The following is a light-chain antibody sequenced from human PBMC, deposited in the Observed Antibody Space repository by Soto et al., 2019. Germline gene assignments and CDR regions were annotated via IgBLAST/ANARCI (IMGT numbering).Light chain of an antibody. CDR1: QSIGKH. V-gene: IGKV1-39*01. CDR2: SVS. Sequence: DIHMTQSPSSLSASVGDTVTITCRASQSIGKHLNWYQQKPGKAPKFLIYSVSSLQSGVPSRFSGSGSGTDFTLTINSLQPEDFATYYCQQGYSSAITFGQGTRLEIK. J-gene: IGKJ5*01. CDR3: QQGYSSAIT.